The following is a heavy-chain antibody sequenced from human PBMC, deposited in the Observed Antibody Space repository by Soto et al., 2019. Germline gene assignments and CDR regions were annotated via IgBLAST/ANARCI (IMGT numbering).Heavy chain of an antibody. CDR3: ARGGSYNAFDI. D-gene: IGHD1-26*01. V-gene: IGHV4-61*01. J-gene: IGHJ3*02. CDR1: GGSVSSGSYY. CDR2: IYYSGST. Sequence: QVQLQESGPGLVKPSETLSLTCTVSGGSVSSGSYYWSWIRQPPGKGLEWIGYIYYSGSTNYNPSLKSRVIISVDTSKNQFSLKLSSVTAADTAVYYCARGGSYNAFDIWGQGTMVTVSS.